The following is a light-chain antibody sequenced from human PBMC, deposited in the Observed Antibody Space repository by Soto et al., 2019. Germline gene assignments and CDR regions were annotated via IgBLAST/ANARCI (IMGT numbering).Light chain of an antibody. V-gene: IGKV3-20*01. CDR3: HQYAYSPLT. CDR1: QIVGRDY. J-gene: IGKJ4*01. CDR2: DAS. Sequence: EIVLTQSPGTLSLSPGESATLSCRASQIVGRDYLAWFQHKPGQAPRLLIYDASNRATGVPDRFSGTGSGTDFTLTVSRLEHEDFEVYYCHQYAYSPLTLGGGTKVDIK.